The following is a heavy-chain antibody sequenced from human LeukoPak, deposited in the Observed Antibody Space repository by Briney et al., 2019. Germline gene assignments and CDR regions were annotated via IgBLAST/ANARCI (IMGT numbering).Heavy chain of an antibody. Sequence: SETLSLTCAVYGGSFSGYYWSWIRQPPGKGLEWIGEINHSGSTNYNPSLKNRVTISVDTSKNQFSLKLSSVTAADTAVYYCARGRLPYGPFRPSKYYFDYWGQGTLVTVSS. V-gene: IGHV4-34*01. CDR3: ARGRLPYGPFRPSKYYFDY. CDR2: INHSGST. D-gene: IGHD3-10*01. CDR1: GGSFSGYY. J-gene: IGHJ4*02.